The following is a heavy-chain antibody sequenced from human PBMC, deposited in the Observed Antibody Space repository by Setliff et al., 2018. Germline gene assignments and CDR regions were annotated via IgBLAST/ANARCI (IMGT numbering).Heavy chain of an antibody. CDR2: IYYSGNT. CDR3: AKVPGIATAGQTDRYYYYYYYMDV. Sequence: SETLSLTCTVSGGSIRNYYWSWIRQPPGKGLEWIGYIYYSGNTNYNPSLKSRVTISVDTSKNQFSLKLSSVTAADTAVYFCAKVPGIATAGQTDRYYYYYYYMDVWGKGTTVTVSS. CDR1: GGSIRNYY. J-gene: IGHJ6*03. V-gene: IGHV4-59*01. D-gene: IGHD6-13*01.